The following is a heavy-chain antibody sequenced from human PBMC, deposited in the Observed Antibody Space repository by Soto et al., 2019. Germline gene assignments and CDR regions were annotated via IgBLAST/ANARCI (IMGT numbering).Heavy chain of an antibody. D-gene: IGHD5-18*01. Sequence: GGSLRLSCAASGFTFSSYGMHWVRQAPGKGLEWVAVIWYDGSNKYYADSVKGRFTISRDNSKNTLYLQMNSLRAEDTAVYYCARDLDTAMVTAYWGQGTLVTVS. CDR3: ARDLDTAMVTAY. CDR2: IWYDGSNK. CDR1: GFTFSSYG. V-gene: IGHV3-33*01. J-gene: IGHJ4*02.